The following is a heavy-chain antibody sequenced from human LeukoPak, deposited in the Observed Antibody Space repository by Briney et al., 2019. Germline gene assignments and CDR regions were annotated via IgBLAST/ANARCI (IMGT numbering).Heavy chain of an antibody. D-gene: IGHD3-9*01. J-gene: IGHJ4*02. V-gene: IGHV4-39*01. CDR3: ARGYYDVLTGHPKNFDY. CDR2: IYYSGNT. Sequence: PSETLSLTCAVSGDSISSSNWWSWVRQPPGKGLEWIGSIYYSGNTYYNPSLKSRVTISVDTSKNQFSLKLSSLTAADTALYYCARGYYDVLTGHPKNFDYWDQGTLVTVSS. CDR1: GDSISSSNW.